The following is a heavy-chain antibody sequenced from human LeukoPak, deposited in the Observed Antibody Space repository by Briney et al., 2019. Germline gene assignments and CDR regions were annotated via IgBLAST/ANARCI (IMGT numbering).Heavy chain of an antibody. V-gene: IGHV3-74*01. J-gene: IGHJ4*02. CDR2: IKNDGRTT. CDR3: TTGPSYGYEW. CDR1: GMTFSHRW. Sequence: GGSLRLSCAASGMTFSHRWMHWVRQAPGKGLAWVSLIKNDGRTTIYADSVKGRSTISRDNGKSTLYLQMNSLRAEDTGIYYCTTGPSYGYEWWGQGTVVTVSS. D-gene: IGHD3-16*01.